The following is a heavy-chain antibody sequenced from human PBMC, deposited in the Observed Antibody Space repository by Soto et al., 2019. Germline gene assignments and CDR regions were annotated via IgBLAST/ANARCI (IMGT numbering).Heavy chain of an antibody. CDR1: GYTFTSYG. V-gene: IGHV1-18*01. Sequence: QVQLVQSGAEVKKPGASVKVSCKASGYTFTSYGISWVRQAPGQGLEWMGWISAYNGNTKYAQKLQGRVTMTTDTSTSTTYRGLRSLRSDDTAVYYCARDAAIGMNDYWGQGTLVTVSS. CDR2: ISAYNGNT. D-gene: IGHD1-20*01. J-gene: IGHJ4*02. CDR3: ARDAAIGMNDY.